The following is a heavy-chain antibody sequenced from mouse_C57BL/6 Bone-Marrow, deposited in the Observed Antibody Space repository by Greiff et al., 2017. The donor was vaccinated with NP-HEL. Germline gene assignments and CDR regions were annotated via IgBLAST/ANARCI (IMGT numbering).Heavy chain of an antibody. CDR3: ARITTVVAKDWYFDV. CDR2: ISDGGSYT. V-gene: IGHV5-4*01. CDR1: GFTFSSYA. Sequence: EVQRVESGGGLVKPGGSLKLSCAASGFTFSSYAMSWVRQTPEKRLEWVATISDGGSYTYYPDNVKGRFTISRDNAKNNLYLQMSHLKSEDTAMYYCARITTVVAKDWYFDVWGTGTTVTVSS. J-gene: IGHJ1*03. D-gene: IGHD1-1*01.